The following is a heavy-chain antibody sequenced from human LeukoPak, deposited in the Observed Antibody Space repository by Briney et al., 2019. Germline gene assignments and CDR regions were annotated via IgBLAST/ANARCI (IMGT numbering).Heavy chain of an antibody. J-gene: IGHJ3*02. CDR3: ARDVGSNEGAFDI. CDR2: INPSGGSS. Sequence: GASVKVSCKASGYTFTSYYMHWVRQAPGQGLEWMGIINPSGGSSSYAQKFQGRVTMTRDTSTSTVYMELSSLRSEDTAVYCCARDVGSNEGAFDIWGQGTMVTVSS. V-gene: IGHV1-46*01. D-gene: IGHD1-26*01. CDR1: GYTFTSYY.